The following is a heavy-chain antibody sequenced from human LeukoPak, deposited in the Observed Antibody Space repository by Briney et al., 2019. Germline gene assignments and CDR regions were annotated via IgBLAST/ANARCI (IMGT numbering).Heavy chain of an antibody. J-gene: IGHJ4*02. V-gene: IGHV3-74*01. Sequence: GGSLRLSCAASGFTFSTYWMHWVRQAPGKGLVWVSRINSDGSSTSYADSVKGRFTISRDNAKNTLYLQMSSLRAEDTAVYYCARAKYYYDSSGYSYYFDYWGQGTLVTVSS. CDR3: ARAKYYYDSSGYSYYFDY. CDR1: GFTFSTYW. D-gene: IGHD3-22*01. CDR2: INSDGSST.